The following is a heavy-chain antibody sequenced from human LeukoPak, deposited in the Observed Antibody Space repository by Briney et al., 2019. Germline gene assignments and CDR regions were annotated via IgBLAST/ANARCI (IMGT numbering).Heavy chain of an antibody. CDR1: GGTFSGYY. J-gene: IGHJ4*02. Sequence: SETLSLTCTVYGGTFSGYYWSWIRQPPGKGLEWIGDINHSGSTNYNPSFKSRVTISVDTSKNQMSLKLSSVTAADTAVYHCARGRGWSGHYQSWGQGTLVTVSS. CDR2: INHSGST. V-gene: IGHV4-34*01. CDR3: ARGRGWSGHYQS. D-gene: IGHD3-3*01.